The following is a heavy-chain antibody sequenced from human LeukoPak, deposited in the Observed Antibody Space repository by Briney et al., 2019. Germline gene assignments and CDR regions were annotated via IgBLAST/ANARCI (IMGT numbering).Heavy chain of an antibody. V-gene: IGHV1-2*02. D-gene: IGHD3-22*01. CDR3: ARGRIYYDSSGYYGAFDI. Sequence: ASVKVSCKASGYTFTGYYMHWVRQAPGQGLEWMGWINPNSGGTNYAQKFQGRVTMTRNTSISTAYMELSSLRSEDTAVYYCARGRIYYDSSGYYGAFDIWGQGTMVTVSS. CDR1: GYTFTGYY. CDR2: INPNSGGT. J-gene: IGHJ3*02.